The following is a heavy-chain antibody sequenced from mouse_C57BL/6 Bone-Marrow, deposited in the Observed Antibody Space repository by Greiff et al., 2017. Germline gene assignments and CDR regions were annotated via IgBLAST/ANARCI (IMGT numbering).Heavy chain of an antibody. V-gene: IGHV8-8*01. D-gene: IGHD2-5*01. CDR1: GFSLSTFGMG. J-gene: IGHJ4*01. Sequence: QVTLKVSGPGILQPSQTLSLTCSFSGFSLSTFGMGVGWLRQPSGKGLDWLAHIWWDDDKYYNPALKSRLTISKDTSNNQVFLKIANVDTADTATYYCARMGHYSNYDYAMDYWGQGTSVTVSS. CDR3: ARMGHYSNYDYAMDY. CDR2: IWWDDDK.